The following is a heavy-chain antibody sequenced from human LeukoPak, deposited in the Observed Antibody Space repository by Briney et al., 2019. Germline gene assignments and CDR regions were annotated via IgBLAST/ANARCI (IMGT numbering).Heavy chain of an antibody. CDR2: INHSGST. Sequence: PSETLSLTCAVYGGSFSGYYGSWIRQPPGKGLGWIGEINHSGSTNYNPSLKSQVTISVDTSKNQFSLKLSSVTAADTAVYYCARAGGAAAGRFYYYYYYMDVWGKGTTVTVSS. J-gene: IGHJ6*03. D-gene: IGHD6-13*01. CDR1: GGSFSGYY. V-gene: IGHV4-34*01. CDR3: ARAGGAAAGRFYYYYYYMDV.